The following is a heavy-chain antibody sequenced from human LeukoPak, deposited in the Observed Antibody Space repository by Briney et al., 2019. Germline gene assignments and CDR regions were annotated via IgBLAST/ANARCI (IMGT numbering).Heavy chain of an antibody. Sequence: GGSLRLSCAASGFSFSSYWMSWVRQAPGQGLESVANIKQDGSGKSYVDSGEGRFTISRDNDKISLYLQMNSLRAEDTAVYYCARGVRGYTFVNYYYYYYMDVWGKGTTVTVSS. J-gene: IGHJ6*03. D-gene: IGHD5-18*01. CDR1: GFSFSSYW. CDR3: ARGVRGYTFVNYYYYYYMDV. V-gene: IGHV3-7*01. CDR2: IKQDGSGK.